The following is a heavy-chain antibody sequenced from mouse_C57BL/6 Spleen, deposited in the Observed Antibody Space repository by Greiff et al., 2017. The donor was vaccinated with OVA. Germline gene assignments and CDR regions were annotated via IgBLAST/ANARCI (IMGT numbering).Heavy chain of an antibody. Sequence: EVMLVESGGGLVQPGGSMKLSCAASGFTFSDAWMDWVRQSPEKGLEWVAEIRNKANNHATYYAESVKGRFTISRDDSKSSVYLQMNSLRAEDTGIYYCTRDWDGDYFDYWGQGTTLTVSS. J-gene: IGHJ2*01. CDR3: TRDWDGDYFDY. D-gene: IGHD4-1*01. CDR1: GFTFSDAW. CDR2: IRNKANNHAT. V-gene: IGHV6-6*01.